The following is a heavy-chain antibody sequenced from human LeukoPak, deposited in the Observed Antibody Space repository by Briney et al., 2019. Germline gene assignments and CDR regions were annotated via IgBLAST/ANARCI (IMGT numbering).Heavy chain of an antibody. Sequence: ASVKVSCKASGYTFTGYYMHWVRQAPGQGLEWMGRINPNSGGTNYAQKYQGRVTMTRDTSISTAYMELSRLRSDDTAVYYCARSPRRTVLLWFGDWGQGTLVTVSS. CDR1: GYTFTGYY. CDR2: INPNSGGT. D-gene: IGHD3-10*01. CDR3: ARSPRRTVLLWFGD. V-gene: IGHV1-2*06. J-gene: IGHJ4*02.